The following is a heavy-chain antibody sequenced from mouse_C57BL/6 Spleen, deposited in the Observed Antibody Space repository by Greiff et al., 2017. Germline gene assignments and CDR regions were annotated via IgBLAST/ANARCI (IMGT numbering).Heavy chain of an antibody. CDR3: ARIYYGSSDY. V-gene: IGHV5-17*01. D-gene: IGHD1-1*01. J-gene: IGHJ2*01. CDR1: GFTFSDYG. CDR2: ISSGSSTI. Sequence: EVKLVESGGGLVKPGGSLKLSCAASGFTFSDYGMHWVRQAPEKGLEWVAYISSGSSTIYYADTVKGRFTISRDNAKNTLCLQMTSLRSEDTAMYYCARIYYGSSDYWGQGTTLTVSS.